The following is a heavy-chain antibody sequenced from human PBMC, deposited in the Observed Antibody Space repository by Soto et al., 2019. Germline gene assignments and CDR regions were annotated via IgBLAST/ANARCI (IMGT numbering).Heavy chain of an antibody. CDR2: INPNSGGT. CDR1: GYTFTGYY. V-gene: IGHV1-2*04. CDR3: ARAGDYYGSGSYYNSDYYYMDV. D-gene: IGHD3-10*01. Sequence: ASVKVSCKASGYTFTGYYMHWVRQAPGQGLEWMGWINPNSGGTNYAQKFQGWVTMTRDTSISTAYMELSRLGSDDTAVYYCARAGDYYGSGSYYNSDYYYMDVWGKGTTVTVSS. J-gene: IGHJ6*03.